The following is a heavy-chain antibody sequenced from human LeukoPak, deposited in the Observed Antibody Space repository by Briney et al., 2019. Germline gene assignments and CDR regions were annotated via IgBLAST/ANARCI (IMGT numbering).Heavy chain of an antibody. V-gene: IGHV3-11*06. CDR1: GFTFSDYY. CDR2: ISSSSSYT. J-gene: IGHJ4*02. CDR3: ARTSVFPRPYYFDY. Sequence: GGSLRLSCAASGFTFSDYYMSWIRQAPGKGLEWVSYISSSSSYTNYADSVKGRFTISRDNAKNSLYLQMNSLRAEDTAVYYCARTSVFPRPYYFDYWGQGTLVTASS. D-gene: IGHD2-21*01.